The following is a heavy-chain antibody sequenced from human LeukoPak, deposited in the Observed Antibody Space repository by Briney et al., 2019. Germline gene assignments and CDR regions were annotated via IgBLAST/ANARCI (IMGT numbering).Heavy chain of an antibody. J-gene: IGHJ5*02. CDR1: GGSISSGSYY. Sequence: SQTLSLTCSVSGGSISSGSYYWSWIRQPAGKGLEWIGRIFLSGSTNYNPSLKSRVTMSIATSKNQFSLKLNSVTAADTAVYYCARGGVPGLVGTKDRRPWFDPWGQGTLVTVSS. V-gene: IGHV4-61*02. CDR3: ARGGVPGLVGTKDRRPWFDP. D-gene: IGHD1-7*01. CDR2: IFLSGST.